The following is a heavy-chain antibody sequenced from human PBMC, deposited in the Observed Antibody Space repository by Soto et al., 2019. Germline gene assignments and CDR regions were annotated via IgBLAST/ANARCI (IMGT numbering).Heavy chain of an antibody. V-gene: IGHV1-3*01. D-gene: IGHD3-10*01. J-gene: IGHJ4*02. CDR3: ARDALAMVRGVIKYYFDY. CDR2: INAGNGNT. Sequence: ASVKVSCKASGYTFTSYAMHWVRQAPGQRLEWMGWINAGNGNTKYSQKFQGRVTITRDTSASTAYMELSSLRSEDTAVYYCARDALAMVRGVIKYYFDYWGQGTLVTVSS. CDR1: GYTFTSYA.